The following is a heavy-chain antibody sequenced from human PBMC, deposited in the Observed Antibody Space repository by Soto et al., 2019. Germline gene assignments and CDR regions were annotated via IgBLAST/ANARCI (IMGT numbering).Heavy chain of an antibody. J-gene: IGHJ4*02. CDR2: ITGSGGST. D-gene: IGHD3-22*01. V-gene: IGHV3-23*01. Sequence: LRLSCAASGFTFSSYAMSCVRQAPGKGLEWVSAITGSGGSTYYADSVKGRFTISRDNSKNTLYLQMNSLRAEDTAVYYCAKDRGYDSSAYFDYWGQGTLVTVSS. CDR3: AKDRGYDSSAYFDY. CDR1: GFTFSSYA.